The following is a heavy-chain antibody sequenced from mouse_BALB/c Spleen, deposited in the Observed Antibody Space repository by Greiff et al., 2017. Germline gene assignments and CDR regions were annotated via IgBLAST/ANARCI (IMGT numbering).Heavy chain of an antibody. D-gene: IGHD2-3*01. Sequence: EVQLQQSGPGLVKPSQSLSLTCTVTGYSITSDYAWNWIRQFPGNKLEWMGYISYSGSTSYNPSLKSRISITRDTSKNQFFLQLNSVTTEDTATYYCARDGYYVFYAMDYWGQGTSVTVSS. CDR2: ISYSGST. V-gene: IGHV3-2*02. J-gene: IGHJ4*01. CDR1: GYSITSDYA. CDR3: ARDGYYVFYAMDY.